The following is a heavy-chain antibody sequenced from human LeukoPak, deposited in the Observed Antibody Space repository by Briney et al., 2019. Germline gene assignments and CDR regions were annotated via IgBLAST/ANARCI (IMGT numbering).Heavy chain of an antibody. CDR1: DYSISSGYY. CDR3: ARDLYSRRMDYYGSGSFFAY. V-gene: IGHV4-38-2*02. D-gene: IGHD3-10*01. Sequence: PSETLSLTCTVSDYSISSGYYWGWIRQPPGKGLEWTGSIFQSGHTYYSPSLKSRVTISVDTSNNRFSLSLSAVTAADTAIYYCARDLYSRRMDYYGSGSFFAYWGQGTLVTVSS. J-gene: IGHJ4*02. CDR2: IFQSGHT.